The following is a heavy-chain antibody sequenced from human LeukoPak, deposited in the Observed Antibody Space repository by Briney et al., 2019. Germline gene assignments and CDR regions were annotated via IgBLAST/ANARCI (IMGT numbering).Heavy chain of an antibody. J-gene: IGHJ4*02. CDR1: GFTFSTYG. Sequence: GGSLRLSCAASGFTFSTYGMHWVRQAPGKGLEWVAVIWFDGSNKYYVDSVKGRFTISRDNSKYTLYLQMNSLRAEDTAVYFCARDRASGYYYSFDYWGQGTLVTVSS. CDR3: ARDRASGYYYSFDY. CDR2: IWFDGSNK. D-gene: IGHD3-22*01. V-gene: IGHV3-33*01.